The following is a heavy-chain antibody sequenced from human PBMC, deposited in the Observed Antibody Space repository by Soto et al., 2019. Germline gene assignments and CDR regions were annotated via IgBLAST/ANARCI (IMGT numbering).Heavy chain of an antibody. CDR1: GGSISSGGYS. Sequence: QLQLQESGSGLVKPSQTLSLTCAVSGGSISSGGYSWSWIRQPPGKGLEWIGYIYHSGSTYYNPSLKSRVTITVDRSKNQFSLKLSSVTAADTAVYYCARAGDYGGNSFDIWGQGTMVTVSS. CDR2: IYHSGST. J-gene: IGHJ3*02. D-gene: IGHD4-17*01. V-gene: IGHV4-30-2*01. CDR3: ARAGDYGGNSFDI.